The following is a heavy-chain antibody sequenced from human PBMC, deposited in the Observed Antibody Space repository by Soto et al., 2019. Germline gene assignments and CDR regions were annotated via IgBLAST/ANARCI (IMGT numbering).Heavy chain of an antibody. CDR3: ALGPDINYYGMDV. J-gene: IGHJ6*02. Sequence: QVQLVQSGAEVKKPGSSVKVSCKASGGTFSSYAISWVRQAPGQGLEWMGGIIPIFGTANYAQKCQGRVTXTXDXXTGTAYMELSSLRSEDTAVYYCALGPDINYYGMDVWGQGTTVTVSS. CDR1: GGTFSSYA. CDR2: IIPIFGTA. V-gene: IGHV1-69*05.